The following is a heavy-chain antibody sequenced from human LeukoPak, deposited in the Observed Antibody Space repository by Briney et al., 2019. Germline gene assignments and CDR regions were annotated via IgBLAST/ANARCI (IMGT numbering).Heavy chain of an antibody. D-gene: IGHD1-1*01. V-gene: IGHV6-1*01. CDR1: GDSVSSNSAA. Sequence: SQTLSLTCGISGDSVSSNSAAWNWIRQSPSRGLEWLGWTYYRSKWNTQYAVSVKSRISINPDTSKNQFSLQLNSVTPEDTAVYYCARGTRALWNGDVFDIWGQGTMVTVSS. J-gene: IGHJ3*02. CDR3: ARGTRALWNGDVFDI. CDR2: TYYRSKWNT.